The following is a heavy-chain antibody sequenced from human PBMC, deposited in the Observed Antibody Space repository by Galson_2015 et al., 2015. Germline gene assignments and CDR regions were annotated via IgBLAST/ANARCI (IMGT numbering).Heavy chain of an antibody. J-gene: IGHJ5*02. CDR2: INSDGSST. CDR3: ARGGGTMVRGVTLLYNWFDP. D-gene: IGHD3-10*01. V-gene: IGHV3-74*01. CDR1: AFSFSTYW. Sequence: SLRLSCAASAFSFSTYWMYWVRHAPGKGLVWVSRINSDGSSTSYADSVKGRFTISRDNAKNTLYLQMNSLRAEDTAVYYCARGGGTMVRGVTLLYNWFDPWGQGTLGTGSS.